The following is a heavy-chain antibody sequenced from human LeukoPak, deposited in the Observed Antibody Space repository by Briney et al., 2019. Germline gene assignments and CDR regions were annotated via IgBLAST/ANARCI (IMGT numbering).Heavy chain of an antibody. J-gene: IGHJ4*02. Sequence: GGSLRLSCAASGFTFSDYYMSWVRQAPGKGLEWASYIKRSDSTISYADSVKGRFTISRDNAKNSLYLQMNSLRAEDTAIYYCAINGIGFNSDYWGQGILVTVSS. CDR3: AINGIGFNSDY. CDR1: GFTFSDYY. V-gene: IGHV3-11*04. D-gene: IGHD5-24*01. CDR2: IKRSDSTI.